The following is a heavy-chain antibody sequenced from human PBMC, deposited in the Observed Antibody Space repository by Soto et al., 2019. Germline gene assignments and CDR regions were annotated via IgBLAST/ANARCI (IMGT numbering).Heavy chain of an antibody. CDR1: GGSFLVYN. CDR2: INHSEDT. D-gene: IGHD3-10*01. CDR3: ARLGSGSSVWEGDY. Sequence: SETLSLTCNVSGGSFLVYNWTWIRQPPGKGLEWIGDINHSEDTNYSPSLKSRVTISIDTSMNRFSLELTSVTAADTAVYYCARLGSGSSVWEGDYWGQGTLVTVSS. V-gene: IGHV4-34*01. J-gene: IGHJ4*02.